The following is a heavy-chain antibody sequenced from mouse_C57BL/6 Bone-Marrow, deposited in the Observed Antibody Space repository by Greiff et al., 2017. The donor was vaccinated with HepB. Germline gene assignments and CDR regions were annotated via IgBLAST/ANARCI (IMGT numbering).Heavy chain of an antibody. V-gene: IGHV14-2*01. CDR3: ARTTTVVVIYWYFDV. Sequence: VQLKQSGAELVKPGASVKLSCTASGFNIKDYYMHWVKQRTEQGLEWIGRIDPEDGETKYAPKFQGKANITADKSSNTAYLQLSSLTSEDTAVYYCARTTTVVVIYWYFDVWGTGTTVTVSS. J-gene: IGHJ1*03. CDR1: GFNIKDYY. D-gene: IGHD1-1*01. CDR2: IDPEDGET.